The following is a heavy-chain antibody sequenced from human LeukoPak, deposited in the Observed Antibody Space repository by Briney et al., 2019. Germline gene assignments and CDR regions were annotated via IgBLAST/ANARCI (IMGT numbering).Heavy chain of an antibody. Sequence: SVKVSCKASGGTFSSYAISWVRQAPGQGLEWMGRIIPIFGIANYAQKFQGRVTITADKSTSTAYMELSSLRSEDTAVYYCARAGEDIVVVPEWFDPWGQGTLVTVSS. J-gene: IGHJ5*02. CDR2: IIPIFGIA. D-gene: IGHD2-2*01. V-gene: IGHV1-69*04. CDR3: ARAGEDIVVVPEWFDP. CDR1: GGTFSSYA.